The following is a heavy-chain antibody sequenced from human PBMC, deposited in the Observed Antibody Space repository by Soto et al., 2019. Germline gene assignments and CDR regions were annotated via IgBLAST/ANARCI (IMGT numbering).Heavy chain of an antibody. CDR1: GDSISSRSYY. D-gene: IGHD2-15*01. CDR3: ATVLVGATRHPDSDS. V-gene: IGHV4-39*02. J-gene: IGHJ4*02. CDR2: IYYSGST. Sequence: SETLSLTCTVTGDSISSRSYYWGWIRQPPGKGLEWIGSIYYSGSTYNNPSLRSRVPMSIDTSKNHFSLRLTSMTAADTAVYYCATVLVGATRHPDSDSWGQGTLVTVSS.